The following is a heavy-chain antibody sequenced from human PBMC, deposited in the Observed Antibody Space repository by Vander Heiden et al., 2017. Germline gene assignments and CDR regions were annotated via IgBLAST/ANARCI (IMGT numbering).Heavy chain of an antibody. CDR1: GFTFSKYA. Sequence: QVQLVESGGGVVQPGRSLRLSCAASGFTFSKYAMHWVRQAPGKGLEWVAVLTYDGSNKYYASSVKGRLTVSRDNSKNTLYLQMDGLRAEDTAVYYCAKDCAVVGIRSEYFDYWGQGTLVTVSS. D-gene: IGHD2-15*01. CDR2: LTYDGSNK. J-gene: IGHJ4*02. CDR3: AKDCAVVGIRSEYFDY. V-gene: IGHV3-30*18.